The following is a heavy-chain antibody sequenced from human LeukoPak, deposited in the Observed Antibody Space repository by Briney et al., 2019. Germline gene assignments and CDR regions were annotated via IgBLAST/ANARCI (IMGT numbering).Heavy chain of an antibody. CDR1: GYTFTSYG. CDR3: ARALGPGSGSYYAY. V-gene: IGHV1-18*01. J-gene: IGHJ4*02. D-gene: IGHD3-10*01. Sequence: ASVKVSCKASGYTFTSYGISWVRQAPGQGLEWMGWISAYNGSTNYAQKLQGRVTMTTDTSTSTAYMELRSLRSDDTAVYYCARALGPGSGSYYAYWGQGTLVTVSS. CDR2: ISAYNGST.